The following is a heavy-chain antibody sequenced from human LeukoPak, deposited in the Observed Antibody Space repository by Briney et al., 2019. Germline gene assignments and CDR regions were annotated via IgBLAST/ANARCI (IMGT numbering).Heavy chain of an antibody. Sequence: SETLSLTCTVSGYSISSGYYWGWIRQPPGKGLEWIGSIYHSGSTYYNPSLKSRVTISVDTSKNQFSLKLSSVTAADTAVYYCARRDYDILTGYYGVDWFDPWGQGTQVIVSP. J-gene: IGHJ5*02. D-gene: IGHD3-9*01. V-gene: IGHV4-38-2*02. CDR3: ARRDYDILTGYYGVDWFDP. CDR2: IYHSGST. CDR1: GYSISSGYY.